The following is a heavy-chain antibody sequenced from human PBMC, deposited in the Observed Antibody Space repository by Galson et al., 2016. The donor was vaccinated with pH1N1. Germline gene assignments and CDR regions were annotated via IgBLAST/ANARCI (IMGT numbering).Heavy chain of an antibody. D-gene: IGHD5-12*01. CDR3: ARDSEYSGHEGFH. CDR1: GFTFTSYA. J-gene: IGHJ4*02. CDR2: ILYDGTNE. Sequence: SLRLSCAASGFTFTSYAMHWVRQAPGKGLEWVAVILYDGTNEYYADSVKGRFTISRHKTQSTVHLQMNSLRTEDTAVYYCARDSEYSGHEGFHWAQGTLVIVSS. V-gene: IGHV3-30*04.